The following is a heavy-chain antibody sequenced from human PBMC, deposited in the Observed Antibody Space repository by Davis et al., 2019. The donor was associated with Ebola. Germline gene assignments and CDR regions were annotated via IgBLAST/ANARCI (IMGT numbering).Heavy chain of an antibody. CDR2: INPSGGST. CDR3: ARDGGQLWSEYYFDY. J-gene: IGHJ4*02. D-gene: IGHD5-18*01. Sequence: ASVKVSCKASGYTFTSYYMHWVRQAPGQGLEWMGIINPSGGSTSYAQKFQGRVTMTRDTSTSTVYMELSSLRSEDTAVYYCARDGGQLWSEYYFDYWGQGTLVTVSS. V-gene: IGHV1-46*01. CDR1: GYTFTSYY.